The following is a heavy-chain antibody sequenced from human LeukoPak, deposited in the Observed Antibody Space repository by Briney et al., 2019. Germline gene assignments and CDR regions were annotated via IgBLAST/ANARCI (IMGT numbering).Heavy chain of an antibody. CDR3: ARSRFYFDY. CDR2: ISSSSNTI. J-gene: IGHJ4*02. V-gene: IGHV3-48*04. Sequence: GGSLRLSCEASGFTFSSNSMNWVRQAPGKGLEWVSYISSSSNTIYYADSVKGRFTISRDNAKNSLYLQMNSLRAEDTAVYYCARSRFYFDYWGQGTLVTVSS. CDR1: GFTFSSNS.